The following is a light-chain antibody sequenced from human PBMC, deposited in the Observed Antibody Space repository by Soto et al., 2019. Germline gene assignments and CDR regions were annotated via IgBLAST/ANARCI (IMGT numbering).Light chain of an antibody. J-gene: IGKJ1*01. CDR1: QSISRY. CDR2: AAS. V-gene: IGKV1-39*01. Sequence: DIQMTQSPSSVSASVGERVTITCRASQSISRYVNWYQQKPGKAPTLLISAASSLERGVPSRLSGGGSGTDFTLTISSLQPEDFASYHCQQNYKDTPWTFGQGTKVDIK. CDR3: QQNYKDTPWT.